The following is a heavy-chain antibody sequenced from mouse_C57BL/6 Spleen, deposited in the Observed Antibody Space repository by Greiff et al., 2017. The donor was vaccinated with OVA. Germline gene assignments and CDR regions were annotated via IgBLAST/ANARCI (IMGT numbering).Heavy chain of an antibody. V-gene: IGHV1-81*01. Sequence: QVQLKESGAELARPGASVKLSCKASGYTFTSYGISWVKQRTGQGLEWIGEIYPRSGNTYYNEKFKGKATLTADKSSSTAYMELLSLSSEDSAVYFCARQLRLRTWFAYWGQGTLVTVSA. CDR2: IYPRSGNT. J-gene: IGHJ3*01. CDR1: GYTFTSYG. CDR3: ARQLRLRTWFAY. D-gene: IGHD3-2*02.